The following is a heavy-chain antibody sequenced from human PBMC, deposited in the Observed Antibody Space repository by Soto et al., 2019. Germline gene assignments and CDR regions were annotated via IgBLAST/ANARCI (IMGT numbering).Heavy chain of an antibody. V-gene: IGHV4-30-4*01. D-gene: IGHD1-26*01. CDR3: ARDNARGSYSGYYYYGRDV. CDR2: IYYSGST. Sequence: SETLSLTCTVSGGSISSGDYYWSWIRQPPGKGLEWIGYIYYSGSTYYNPSLKSRVTISVDTSKNQFSLKLSSVTAADTAVYYCARDNARGSYSGYYYYGRDVWGQGTTVTVSS. CDR1: GGSISSGDYY. J-gene: IGHJ6*02.